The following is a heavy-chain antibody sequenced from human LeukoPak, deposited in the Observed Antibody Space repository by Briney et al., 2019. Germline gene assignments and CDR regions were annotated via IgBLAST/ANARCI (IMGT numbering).Heavy chain of an antibody. CDR1: DFSFTSYG. CDR3: ARDAGYNSGDY. CDR2: ISAYNGNT. V-gene: IGHV1-18*01. J-gene: IGHJ4*02. Sequence: GASVKASCKASDFSFTSYGMSWVRQAPGQGLEWMRWISAYNGNTNYAQKLQGRVTMTTDTSTSTAYMELRSLRSDDTAVYYCARDAGYNSGDYWGQGTLVTVSS. D-gene: IGHD5-24*01.